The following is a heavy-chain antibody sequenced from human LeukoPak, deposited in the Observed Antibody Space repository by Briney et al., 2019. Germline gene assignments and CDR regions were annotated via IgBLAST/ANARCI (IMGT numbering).Heavy chain of an antibody. CDR2: ISYDGSNK. CDR3: AKDLLNCGGDCPERYYYYYGMDV. CDR1: GFTFSSYG. D-gene: IGHD2-21*02. J-gene: IGHJ6*02. V-gene: IGHV3-30*18. Sequence: GGSLRLSCAASGFTFSSYGMHWVRQAPGEGLEWVAVISYDGSNKYYADSVKGRFTISRDNSKNTLYLQMNSLRAEDTAVYYCAKDLLNCGGDCPERYYYYYGMDVWGQGTTVTVSS.